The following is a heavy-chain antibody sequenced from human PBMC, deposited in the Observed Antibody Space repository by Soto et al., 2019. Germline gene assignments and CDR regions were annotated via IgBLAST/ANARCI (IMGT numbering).Heavy chain of an antibody. V-gene: IGHV2-5*02. D-gene: IGHD6-6*01. J-gene: IGHJ4*02. CDR1: GLSLSTTGMD. CDR3: AHRRPYSNSPEYFFDY. CDR2: IYWDDDK. Sequence: QITLKESGPALVKPTQTLTLTCTFSGLSLSTTGMDVGWIHQPPGKALEWLALIYWDDDKRYSPSLKSRLAITKGTSKNQVVLTMTNMDPLDTATYYCAHRRPYSNSPEYFFDYWGQGTLVTVSS.